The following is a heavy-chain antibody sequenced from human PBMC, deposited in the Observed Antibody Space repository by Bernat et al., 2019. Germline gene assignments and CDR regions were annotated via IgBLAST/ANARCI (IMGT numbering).Heavy chain of an antibody. CDR3: AKDGGDYGFFDY. D-gene: IGHD4-17*01. V-gene: IGHV3-23*01. Sequence: EVQLLESGGGLVQPGGSLRLSCAASGFTFNSYAMSWVRQAPGKGLEWVSTVSPIGGSTYYADSVKGRFTISRDNSKNTLYLKMNSLRAEDTAVYYCAKDGGDYGFFDYWGLGTLVTVSS. CDR1: GFTFNSYA. J-gene: IGHJ4*02. CDR2: VSPIGGST.